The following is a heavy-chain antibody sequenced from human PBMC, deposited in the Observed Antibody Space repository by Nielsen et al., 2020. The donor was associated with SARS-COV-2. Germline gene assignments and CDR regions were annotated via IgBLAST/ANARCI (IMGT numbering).Heavy chain of an antibody. J-gene: IGHJ6*02. CDR2: ISSSSSYT. CDR3: ARVRADYYYYGMDV. Sequence: GESLKISCAASGFTFSDYYMSWIRQAPGKGLEWVSYISSSSSYTNYADSVKGRFTISRDNGRNSLYLQMNSLSAEDTALYHCARVRADYYYYGMDVWGQGTTVTVSS. V-gene: IGHV3-11*05. CDR1: GFTFSDYY.